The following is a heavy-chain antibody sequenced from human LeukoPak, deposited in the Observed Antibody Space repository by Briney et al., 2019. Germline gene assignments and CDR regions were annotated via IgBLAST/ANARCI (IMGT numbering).Heavy chain of an antibody. D-gene: IGHD1-26*01. CDR2: ISGSGGST. CDR1: GFTFSSYA. V-gene: IGHV3-23*01. CDR3: ARDLGRGSYYFDY. Sequence: QPGGSLRLSCAASGFTFSSYAMSWVRQAPGKGLEWVSAISGSGGSTYYADSVKGRFTISRDNSKNMLYLQMNSLRAEDTAVYYCARDLGRGSYYFDYWGQGTLVTVSS. J-gene: IGHJ4*02.